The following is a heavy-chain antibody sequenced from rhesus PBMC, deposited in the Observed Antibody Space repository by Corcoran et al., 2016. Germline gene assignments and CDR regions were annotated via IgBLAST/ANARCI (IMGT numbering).Heavy chain of an antibody. V-gene: IGHV4-173*01. CDR1: GGSISNNY. D-gene: IGHD3-3*01. Sequence: QLQLQESGPGLVEPSETLSLTCAVSGGSISNNYWSWIRQPPGKGLEWIGRISGSDGSTDYNPSLKSLVAMSTDTSKNQFSLKLGSVTAADTAVYYCARRGYYYWYFDLWGPGTPITISS. J-gene: IGHJ2*01. CDR2: ISGSDGST. CDR3: ARRGYYYWYFDL.